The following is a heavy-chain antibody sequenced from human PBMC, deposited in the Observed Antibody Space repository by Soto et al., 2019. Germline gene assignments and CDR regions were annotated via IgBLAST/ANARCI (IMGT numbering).Heavy chain of an antibody. CDR1: GFTFSSYA. J-gene: IGHJ4*01. CDR3: ANDGGYAYYDSSGYYFGY. Sequence: EVQLLESGGGLVQPGGSLRLSCAASGFTFSSYAMSWVRQAPGKGLEWVSAISGSGGSTYYADSVKGRFTISRDNSKNTLYLQMNSLRAEDTAVYYCANDGGYAYYDSSGYYFGYWGHGTLVTVSS. V-gene: IGHV3-23*01. CDR2: ISGSGGST. D-gene: IGHD3-22*01.